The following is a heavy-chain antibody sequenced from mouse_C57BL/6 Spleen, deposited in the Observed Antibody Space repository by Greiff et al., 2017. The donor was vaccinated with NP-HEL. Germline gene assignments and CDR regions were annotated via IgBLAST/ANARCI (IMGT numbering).Heavy chain of an antibody. CDR2: INPGSGGT. CDR3: ARGYYGSSYPFAY. CDR1: GYAFTNYL. D-gene: IGHD1-1*01. J-gene: IGHJ3*01. V-gene: IGHV1-54*01. Sequence: QVQLQQSGAELVRPGTSVKVSCKASGYAFTNYLIEWVKQRPGQGLEWIGVINPGSGGTNYNEKFKGKATLTADKSSSTAYMQLSSLTSEDSAVYFCARGYYGSSYPFAYWGQGTLVTVSA.